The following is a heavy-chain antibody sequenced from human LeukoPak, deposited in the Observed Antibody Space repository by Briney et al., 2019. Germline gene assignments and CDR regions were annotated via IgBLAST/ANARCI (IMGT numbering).Heavy chain of an antibody. V-gene: IGHV4-39*07. CDR1: GGSISSSSYY. CDR2: IYYSGST. D-gene: IGHD6-13*01. Sequence: SETLSLTCTVSGGSISSSSYYWGWIRQPPGKGLEWIGSIYYSGSTYYNPSLKSRVTISVDRSKNQFSLKLSSVTAADTAVYYCAREGTLAAAALDAFDIWGQGTMVTVSS. J-gene: IGHJ3*02. CDR3: AREGTLAAAALDAFDI.